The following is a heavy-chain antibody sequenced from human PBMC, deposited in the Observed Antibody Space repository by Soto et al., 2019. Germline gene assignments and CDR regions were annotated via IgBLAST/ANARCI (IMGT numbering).Heavy chain of an antibody. CDR3: AKDLIAYSHYVGGLL. CDR1: GFTCSSYG. Sequence: QVQLVESGGGVVQPGRSLRLSCAASGFTCSSYGMHWVRQAPGKGLEWVAVISYDGSNKYYADSLKGRFTISRDNSKNTLYLQMNSLRAEDTAVYYCAKDLIAYSHYVGGLLWGQGTLVTVSS. CDR2: ISYDGSNK. D-gene: IGHD4-4*01. V-gene: IGHV3-30*18. J-gene: IGHJ4*02.